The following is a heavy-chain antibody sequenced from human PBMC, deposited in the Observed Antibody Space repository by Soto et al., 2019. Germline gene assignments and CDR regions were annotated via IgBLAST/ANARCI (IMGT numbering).Heavy chain of an antibody. CDR1: GFTFSNYI. Sequence: GGSLRLSCAASGFTFSNYIMHWVRQAPGKGLEWVAFISYDGSNNNYADSMKGRFTISRDDSKNTLYLQMNSLKTEDTAVYYCTTIITEYYYYYYGMDVWGQGTTVTVSS. CDR3: TTIITEYYYYYYGMDV. J-gene: IGHJ6*02. V-gene: IGHV3-30*04. CDR2: ISYDGSNN. D-gene: IGHD3-16*01.